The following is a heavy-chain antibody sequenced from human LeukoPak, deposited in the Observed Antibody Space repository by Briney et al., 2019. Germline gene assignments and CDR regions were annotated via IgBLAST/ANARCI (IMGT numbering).Heavy chain of an antibody. CDR2: ISYDESNK. J-gene: IGHJ4*02. CDR1: GFTFSSYA. V-gene: IGHV3-30-3*01. CDR3: ARDYYYDSSGYPDY. D-gene: IGHD3-22*01. Sequence: GGSLRLSCAASGFTFSSYAMHWVRQAPGKGLEWVTIISYDESNKYYADSVKGRFTISRDNSKNTPYLQMNSLRADDTAVYYCARDYYYDSSGYPDYWGQGTLVTVSS.